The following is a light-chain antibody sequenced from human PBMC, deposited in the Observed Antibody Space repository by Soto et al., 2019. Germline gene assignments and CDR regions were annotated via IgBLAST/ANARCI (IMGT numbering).Light chain of an antibody. V-gene: IGKV1-5*03. J-gene: IGKJ1*01. Sequence: DIPMTQPPSTLSASLGDWVTITCRARESVSRWVAWYQQKPGRTPKLLIYQATTLETGVPSRFSGSGSGTEFTLSISSLQPDDYANYYCQQYNAYSHAFGQGNKVAIK. CDR3: QQYNAYSHA. CDR1: ESVSRW. CDR2: QAT.